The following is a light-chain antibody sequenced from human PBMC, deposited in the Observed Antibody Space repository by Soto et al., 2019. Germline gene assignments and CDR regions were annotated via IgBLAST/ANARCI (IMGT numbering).Light chain of an antibody. CDR1: QNIGRW. Sequence: DVEISRSRSTLSASIGDRVTIACRASQNIGRWLAWYQQKPGKAPKLLIFDASSLESGVPSRFSGSGSGTDFSLTIGSLQPEDFATYYCQHPYSTPRTFGQGTKVDI. CDR3: QHPYSTPRT. J-gene: IGKJ1*01. V-gene: IGKV1-5*01. CDR2: DAS.